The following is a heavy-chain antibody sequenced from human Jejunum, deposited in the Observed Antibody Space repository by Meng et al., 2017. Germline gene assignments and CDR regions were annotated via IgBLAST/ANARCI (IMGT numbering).Heavy chain of an antibody. J-gene: IGHJ4*02. Sequence: QVQLVQSGAEEKKPGSSVKASFKTSGGTFTSYAITWVRQAPGQGLEWMGGIIPISGTTKYAQKLQGRVTITADTSTSTAYMELSSLTSEDTAVYYCARGAVDFDYWGQGTLVTVSS. CDR3: ARGAVDFDY. V-gene: IGHV1-69*06. CDR1: GGTFTSYA. CDR2: IIPISGTT.